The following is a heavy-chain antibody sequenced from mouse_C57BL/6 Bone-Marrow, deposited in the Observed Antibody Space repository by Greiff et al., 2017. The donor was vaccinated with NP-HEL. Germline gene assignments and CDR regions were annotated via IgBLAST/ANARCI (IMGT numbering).Heavy chain of an antibody. CDR2: IRNKANGYTT. V-gene: IGHV7-3*01. J-gene: IGHJ1*03. CDR1: GFTFTDYY. Sequence: EVKLMESGGGLVQPGGSLSLSCAASGFTFTDYYMSWVRQPPGKALEWLGFIRNKANGYTTEYSASVKGRFTISRDNSQSSLYLQMNALGAEDSATYYCARYTRLPLYWDFDVWGTGTTVTVSS. D-gene: IGHD2-4*01. CDR3: ARYTRLPLYWDFDV.